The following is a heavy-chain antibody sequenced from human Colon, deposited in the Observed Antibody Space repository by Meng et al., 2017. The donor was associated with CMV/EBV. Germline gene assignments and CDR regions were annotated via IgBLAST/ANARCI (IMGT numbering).Heavy chain of an antibody. CDR1: GFTFSNYA. V-gene: IGHV3-23*01. J-gene: IGHJ4*02. D-gene: IGHD2-2*01. CDR3: AKEGMPASIPYFDT. CDR2: ISGSGRNT. Sequence: GGSLRLSCAASGFTFSNYAISWVRQAPGKGLEWVSGISGSGRNTYYLDSVRGRCTISRDNSKRTVFLQMNSLRAGDTAVYYCAKEGMPASIPYFDTWGQGTLVTVSS.